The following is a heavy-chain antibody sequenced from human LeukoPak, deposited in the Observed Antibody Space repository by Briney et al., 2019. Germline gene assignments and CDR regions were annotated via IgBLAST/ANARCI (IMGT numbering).Heavy chain of an antibody. J-gene: IGHJ3*02. V-gene: IGHV4-30-4*08. CDR3: AREVNIQADSDAFDI. Sequence: TSETLSLTCTVSGGSFRSRNYLWSWIRQTPGEGLEWFGYMSYSGSSYNNPSLKSRVTISIDTSNSQFSLRLRSVTAADTAVYYCAREVNIQADSDAFDIWGPGTTVTVSS. CDR1: GGSFRSRNYL. CDR2: MSYSGSS. D-gene: IGHD1/OR15-1a*01.